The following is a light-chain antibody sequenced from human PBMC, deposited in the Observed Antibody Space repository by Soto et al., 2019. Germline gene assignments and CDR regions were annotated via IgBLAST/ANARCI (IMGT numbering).Light chain of an antibody. CDR2: GAS. Sequence: EIVLTQSPGTLSLSPGEGATLSCRASQSVASSYLAWYQQKPGQAPRLIIYGASNRATGTTDRFSGGGSGTDFTLTISRLEPEDFAVYYCQQYGSSSFTCGQGTKLEIK. CDR3: QQYGSSSFT. CDR1: QSVASSY. J-gene: IGKJ2*01. V-gene: IGKV3-20*01.